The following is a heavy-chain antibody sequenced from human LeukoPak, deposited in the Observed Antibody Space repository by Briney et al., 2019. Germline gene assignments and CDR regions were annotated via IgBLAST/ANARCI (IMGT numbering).Heavy chain of an antibody. CDR2: MNPNSGNT. CDR1: GYTFTSYD. V-gene: IGHV1-8*01. CDR3: ARDQRMMAGTHDY. Sequence: PGASVKVSCKASGYTFTSYDINWVRQATGQGLEWMGWMNPNSGNTGYAQKFQGRVTMTRNTSISTAYMELSSLRSGDTAVYYCARDQRMMAGTHDYWGQGTLVTVSS. J-gene: IGHJ4*02. D-gene: IGHD6-19*01.